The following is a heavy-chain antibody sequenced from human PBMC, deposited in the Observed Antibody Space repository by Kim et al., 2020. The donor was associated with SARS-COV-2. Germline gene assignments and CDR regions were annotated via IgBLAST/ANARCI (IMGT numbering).Heavy chain of an antibody. J-gene: IGHJ3*02. Sequence: GESLKISCKGSGYSFTSYWIGWVRQMPGKGLEWMGIIYPGDSDTRYSPSFQGQVTISADKSISTAYLQWSSLKASDTAMYYCARRDGMNGVATTHDAFDIWGQGKMVTVSS. CDR2: IYPGDSDT. CDR3: ARRDGMNGVATTHDAFDI. CDR1: GYSFTSYW. V-gene: IGHV5-51*01. D-gene: IGHD5-12*01.